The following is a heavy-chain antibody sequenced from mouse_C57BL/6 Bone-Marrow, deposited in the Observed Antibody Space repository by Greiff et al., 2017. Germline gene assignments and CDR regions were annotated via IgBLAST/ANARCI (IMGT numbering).Heavy chain of an antibody. Sequence: VQLQQSGAELVRPGTSVKVSCKASGYAFTNYLIEWVKQRPGQGLEWIGVINPGSGGTNYNEKFKGKATLTADKSSSTAYMQLSSLTSEDSAVYFWARSESNVFDYWGQGTTLTVSS. J-gene: IGHJ2*01. D-gene: IGHD2-5*01. CDR1: GYAFTNYL. V-gene: IGHV1-54*01. CDR2: INPGSGGT. CDR3: ARSESNVFDY.